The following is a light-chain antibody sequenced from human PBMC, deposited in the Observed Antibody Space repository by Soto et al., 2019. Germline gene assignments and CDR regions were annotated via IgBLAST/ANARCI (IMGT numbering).Light chain of an antibody. CDR2: EGS. J-gene: IGLJ1*01. V-gene: IGLV2-23*01. CDR1: SSDGGSYNL. CDR3: CSDAGSYV. Sequence: QSVLTQPASVSGSPGQSITISCTGTSSDGGSYNLVSWYQQHPGKAPKLMIYEGSKRPSGVSNRFSGSKSGNTASLTISGLQAEDEADYYCCSDAGSYVFGTGTKLTVL.